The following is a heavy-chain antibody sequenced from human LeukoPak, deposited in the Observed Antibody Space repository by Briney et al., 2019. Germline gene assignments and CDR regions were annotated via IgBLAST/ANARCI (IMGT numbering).Heavy chain of an antibody. J-gene: IGHJ5*02. CDR3: ARDTGYCSGGSCYSADWFDP. Sequence: PGGSLRLSSAASAFTFSSYGMHRDRQAPGKGLEWVAVIWSDGSNKYYADSVKGRFTISRDNSKNTLYLQMNSLRAEDTAVYYCARDTGYCSGGSCYSADWFDPWGQGTLVTVSS. CDR2: IWSDGSNK. D-gene: IGHD2-15*01. V-gene: IGHV3-33*08. CDR1: AFTFSSYG.